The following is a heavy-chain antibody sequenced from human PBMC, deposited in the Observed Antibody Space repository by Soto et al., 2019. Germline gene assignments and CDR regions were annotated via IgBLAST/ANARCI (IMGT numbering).Heavy chain of an antibody. J-gene: IGHJ6*02. V-gene: IGHV1-18*01. CDR1: GYTFTRSG. D-gene: IGHD5-12*01. Sequence: ASVKVSCKASGYTFTRSGISWVRQAPGQGPEWVGWISSYNGDTNYAQTFQGRVTMTTDTSTSTAYMELRSLRSDDTAVYYCAREGVAPYYYYGMDVWGQGTTVTVSS. CDR3: AREGVAPYYYYGMDV. CDR2: ISSYNGDT.